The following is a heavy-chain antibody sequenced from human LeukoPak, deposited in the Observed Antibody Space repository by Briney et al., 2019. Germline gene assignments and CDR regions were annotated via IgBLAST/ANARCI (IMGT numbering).Heavy chain of an antibody. J-gene: IGHJ5*02. Sequence: GGSLRLSCAASGFTFSSYSMNWVRQAPGKGLEWVSSISSSSSYIYYADSVKGRFTISRDNAKNSLYLQMNSLRAEDTAVYYCARAAVDSRAVGNWFDPWGQGTLVTVSS. V-gene: IGHV3-21*01. CDR2: ISSSSSYI. CDR3: ARAAVDSRAVGNWFDP. D-gene: IGHD6-13*01. CDR1: GFTFSSYS.